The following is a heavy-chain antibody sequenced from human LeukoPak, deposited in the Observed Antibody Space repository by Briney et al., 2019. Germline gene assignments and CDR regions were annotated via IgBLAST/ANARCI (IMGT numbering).Heavy chain of an antibody. CDR1: GGSISSGSYY. Sequence: SETLSLTCTVSGGSISSGSYYWSWIRQPAGKGLEWIGRVYTSGSTNYNPSLKSRVTMSIDTSKNQFSLKLSSVTAADTAVYYCARKGKLGDAFDIWGQGTMATVSS. J-gene: IGHJ3*02. CDR3: ARKGKLGDAFDI. V-gene: IGHV4-61*02. CDR2: VYTSGST. D-gene: IGHD3-16*01.